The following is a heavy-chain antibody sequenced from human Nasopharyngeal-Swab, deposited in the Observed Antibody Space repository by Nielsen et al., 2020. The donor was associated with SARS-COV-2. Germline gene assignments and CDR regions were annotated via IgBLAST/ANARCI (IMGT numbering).Heavy chain of an antibody. D-gene: IGHD6-19*01. CDR3: ARGGAVAGNDYYYGMDV. Sequence: GGSLRLSCAASGFTFSSYWISWVRQAQGKGLEWVAHINEDGSAKYYVDSVKGRVTISRDNAKKSLDLQMNSLRAEDTAVYYCARGGAVAGNDYYYGMDVWGQGTTVTVSS. CDR1: GFTFSSYW. CDR2: INEDGSAK. V-gene: IGHV3-7*01. J-gene: IGHJ6*02.